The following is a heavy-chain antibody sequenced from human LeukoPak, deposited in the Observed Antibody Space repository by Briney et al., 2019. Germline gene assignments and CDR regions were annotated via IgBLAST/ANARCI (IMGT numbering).Heavy chain of an antibody. CDR2: ISGSGGST. CDR3: AKSGPAHDTSGYYYGELSYFDY. V-gene: IGHV3-23*01. J-gene: IGHJ4*02. CDR1: GFTFSSYA. D-gene: IGHD3-22*01. Sequence: PGGSLRLSCAASGFTFSSYAMSWVRQAPGKGLEWVSAISGSGGSTYYADSVKGRFTISRDNSKNTLYLQMNSLRAEDTAVYYCAKSGPAHDTSGYYYGELSYFDYWGQGTLVTVSS.